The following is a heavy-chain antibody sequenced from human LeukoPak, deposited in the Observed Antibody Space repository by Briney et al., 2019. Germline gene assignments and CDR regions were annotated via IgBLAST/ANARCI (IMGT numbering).Heavy chain of an antibody. J-gene: IGHJ4*02. D-gene: IGHD6-13*01. CDR3: ARRIAAAAAPYYFDY. V-gene: IGHV3-21*01. Sequence: GGSLRLSCATSGFTFSSYSMIWVRQAPGKGLEWVSSISSSTTYKYYADSVKGRFSISRDNAKNSLHLQMNSLRAEDTAVYFCARRIAAAAAPYYFDYWGQGTLVTVSS. CDR2: ISSSTTYK. CDR1: GFTFSSYS.